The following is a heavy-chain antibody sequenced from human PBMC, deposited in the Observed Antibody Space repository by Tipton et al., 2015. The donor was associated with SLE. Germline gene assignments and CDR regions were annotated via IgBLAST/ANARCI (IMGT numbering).Heavy chain of an antibody. D-gene: IGHD6-19*01. CDR3: AKDRGYSTGCLDY. V-gene: IGHV3-74*01. CDR1: GFTFSNSW. Sequence: SLRLSCAASGFTFSNSWMHWVRQAPGKGLVWVSGVNTDGSSSYYADSVKGRFTISRDNAKNTLYLQMNSLRDEDTAVYYCAKDRGYSTGCLDYWGQGTLVTVSS. J-gene: IGHJ4*02. CDR2: VNTDGSSS.